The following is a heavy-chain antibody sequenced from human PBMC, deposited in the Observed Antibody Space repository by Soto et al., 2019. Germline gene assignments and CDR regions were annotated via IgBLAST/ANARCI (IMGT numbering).Heavy chain of an antibody. V-gene: IGHV3-30*04. CDR2: ISYDGSNE. Sequence: QVQVVESGGGVVQPGRSLRLSCAGSGFIFSRYTMYWVRQAPGKGLEWVAVISYDGSNEYYADSVKGRFTISRDNSKDTLYLHMNSLRVDDTAVYYCARNYDSSAYTPIGYWGQGTLVTVSS. CDR1: GFIFSRYT. CDR3: ARNYDSSAYTPIGY. D-gene: IGHD3-22*01. J-gene: IGHJ4*02.